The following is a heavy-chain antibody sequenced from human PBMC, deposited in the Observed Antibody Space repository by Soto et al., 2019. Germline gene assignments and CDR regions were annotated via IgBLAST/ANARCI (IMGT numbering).Heavy chain of an antibody. D-gene: IGHD2-15*01. J-gene: IGHJ1*01. CDR2: INGDGRST. V-gene: IGHV3-74*01. CDR3: ARGYSGEER. CDR1: GFTFSNYW. Sequence: PGGSLRLSCAASGFTFSNYWMHWVRQAPGKGLVWVSHINGDGRSTNYADSVKGRFTISRDNAKNTLYLQMNSLRAEDTAVYYCARGYSGEERWGQGTLVTVSS.